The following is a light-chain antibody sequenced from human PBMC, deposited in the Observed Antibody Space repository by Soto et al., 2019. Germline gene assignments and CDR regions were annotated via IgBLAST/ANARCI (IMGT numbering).Light chain of an antibody. V-gene: IGKV1-5*01. CDR2: DAS. J-gene: IGKJ1*01. CDR1: QSISSW. Sequence: DIQMTQSPSTLSASVGDRVTITFRASQSISSWLAWYQQKPGKAPKLLIFDASTLHSGVPSRFSGSGSGTDFTLTISSLQPDDFATYYCQQFAISTTFGQGTKVDI. CDR3: QQFAISTT.